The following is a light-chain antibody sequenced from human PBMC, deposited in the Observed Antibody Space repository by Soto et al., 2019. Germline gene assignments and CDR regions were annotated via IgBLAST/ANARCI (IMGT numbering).Light chain of an antibody. Sequence: QSALTQPPSVSGAPGQRVTISCTGSSSDIGTGYDVHWYQKLPGTAPKLLIYANSNRPSGVPDRFSASKSGTSASLVITGLQAEDEADYYCQSYGSSLTGGVFGGGTKVTVL. V-gene: IGLV1-40*01. CDR1: SSDIGTGYD. J-gene: IGLJ3*02. CDR3: QSYGSSLTGGV. CDR2: ANS.